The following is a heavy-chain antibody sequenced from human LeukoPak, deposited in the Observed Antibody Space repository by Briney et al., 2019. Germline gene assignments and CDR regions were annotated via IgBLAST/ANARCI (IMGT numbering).Heavy chain of an antibody. CDR1: GFTFSSYS. D-gene: IGHD6-25*01. J-gene: IGHJ4*02. CDR3: ARDFIPAATFHS. Sequence: GGSLRLSCAASGFTFSSYSMNWVRQAPGKGLEWVSSISSSSSYIYYADSVKGRFTISRDNAKNSVYLQMDSLRVEDTARYYCARDFIPAATFHSWGQGTRVTVSS. V-gene: IGHV3-21*01. CDR2: ISSSSSYI.